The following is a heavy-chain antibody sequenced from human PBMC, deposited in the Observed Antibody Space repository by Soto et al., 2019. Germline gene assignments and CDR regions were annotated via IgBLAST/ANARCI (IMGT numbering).Heavy chain of an antibody. CDR2: IIPIFGTA. V-gene: IGHV1-69*13. Sequence: SVKVSCKASGGTFSSYAISWVRQAPGQGLEWMGGIIPIFGTANYAQKFQGRVTITADESTSTAYMELSSLRSEDTAVYYCARQPVMYSSSWPEYYFDYWGQGTLVTVSS. D-gene: IGHD6-13*01. CDR1: GGTFSSYA. J-gene: IGHJ4*02. CDR3: ARQPVMYSSSWPEYYFDY.